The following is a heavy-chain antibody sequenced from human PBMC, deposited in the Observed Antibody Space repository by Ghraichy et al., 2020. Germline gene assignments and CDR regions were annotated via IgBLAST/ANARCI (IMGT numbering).Heavy chain of an antibody. CDR1: GFTFSKFW. CDR2: INSAGTGT. V-gene: IGHV3-74*01. Sequence: GGSLRLSCAASGFTFSKFWMHWVRQGPGKGLVWVSRINSAGTGTSYADSVKGRFTISRDNAKNTVYLQMNSLTAEDTAVYYCASPELDYWGQGILVTVSS. CDR3: ASPELDY. J-gene: IGHJ4*02.